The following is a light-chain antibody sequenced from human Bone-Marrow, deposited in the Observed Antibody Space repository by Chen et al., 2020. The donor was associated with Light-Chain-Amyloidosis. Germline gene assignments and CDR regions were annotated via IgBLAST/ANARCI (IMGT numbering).Light chain of an antibody. CDR3: QSYQGSSQGV. CDR1: SGSIATNY. J-gene: IGLJ3*02. CDR2: EDD. Sequence: NFMLTQPHSVSESPGQTVIISCTRSSGSIATNYVQWDQQRPGSSPTTVIYEDDQRPSGVPDRFSGSIEMSSNSASRPISGLKTEDEADYYCQSYQGSSQGVFGGGTKLTVL. V-gene: IGLV6-57*01.